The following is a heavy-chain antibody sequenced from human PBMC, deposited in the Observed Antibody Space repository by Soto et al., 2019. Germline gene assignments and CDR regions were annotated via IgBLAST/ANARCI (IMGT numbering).Heavy chain of an antibody. V-gene: IGHV3-23*01. D-gene: IGHD2-2*02. CDR2: ISGSGGMT. Sequence: GGSLRLSCAASGFTFSSYAMSWVRQAPGKGLEWVSAISGSGGMTYYADSVKGRFTISRDNSKNTLYVQMNSLRAEDTAVYYCAKDGLGYCSSTSCYRHYYYGMDVWGQGATVTVSS. CDR3: AKDGLGYCSSTSCYRHYYYGMDV. J-gene: IGHJ6*02. CDR1: GFTFSSYA.